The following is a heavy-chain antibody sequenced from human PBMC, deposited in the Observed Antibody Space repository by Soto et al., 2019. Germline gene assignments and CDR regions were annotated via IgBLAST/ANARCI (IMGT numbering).Heavy chain of an antibody. J-gene: IGHJ4*02. D-gene: IGHD6-19*01. CDR3: ARAYRSGPRRAYSSGWDYFDY. CDR1: GFTFSSYW. Sequence: GGSLRLSCAASGFTFSSYWMSWVRQAPGRGLEWVANIKQDGSEKYYVDSVKGRFTISRDNAKNSLYLQMNSLRAEDTAVYYCARAYRSGPRRAYSSGWDYFDYWGQGTLVTVSS. V-gene: IGHV3-7*03. CDR2: IKQDGSEK.